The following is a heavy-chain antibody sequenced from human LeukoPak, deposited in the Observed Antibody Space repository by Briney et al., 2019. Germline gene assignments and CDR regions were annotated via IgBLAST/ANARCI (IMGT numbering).Heavy chain of an antibody. Sequence: PSETLSLTCAVSGASLSAYYWNWIRQPPGKGLEWIGEISHGGSTNYNPSLKSRVTISVDASNKQFSLKLSSVTAADTAVYYCARVYGGVWGSSRYWYNWFDPWGQGTLVTVSS. CDR3: ARVYGGVWGSSRYWYNWFDP. J-gene: IGHJ5*02. CDR1: GASLSAYY. V-gene: IGHV4-34*01. CDR2: ISHGGST. D-gene: IGHD3-16*02.